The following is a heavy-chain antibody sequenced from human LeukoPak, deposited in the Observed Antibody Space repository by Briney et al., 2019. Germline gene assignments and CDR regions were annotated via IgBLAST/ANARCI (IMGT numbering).Heavy chain of an antibody. V-gene: IGHV4-59*01. D-gene: IGHD5-24*01. J-gene: IGHJ4*02. CDR3: AGTYGWHFDY. CDR1: GGSISNYY. CDR2: LYYSGST. Sequence: PSETLSLTCTVSGGSISNYYWSWVRQPPEKGLEWIAYLYYSGSTKYNPSLKSGVTISGDKSNNKFSLKLSSVTAAATAVYYCAGTYGWHFDYWGQGTLVTVSS.